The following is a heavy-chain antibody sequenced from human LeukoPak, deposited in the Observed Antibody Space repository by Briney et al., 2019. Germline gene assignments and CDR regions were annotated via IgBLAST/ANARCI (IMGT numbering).Heavy chain of an antibody. CDR3: AKGGHYSFFDY. D-gene: IGHD2-15*01. CDR1: GLTFRNYA. J-gene: IGHJ4*02. CDR2: ISGDGTDK. Sequence: GGSLRLSCAASGLTFRNYAMTWVRQAPGKGLEWVSTISGDGTDKYFADSVKGRFTISRDDSKSTVSLQMNSLRVEDMAVYYCAKGGHYSFFDYWGQGTLVTVSS. V-gene: IGHV3-23*01.